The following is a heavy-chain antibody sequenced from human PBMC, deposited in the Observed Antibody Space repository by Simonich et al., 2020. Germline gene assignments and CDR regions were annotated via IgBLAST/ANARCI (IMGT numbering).Heavy chain of an antibody. J-gene: IGHJ4*02. D-gene: IGHD1-20*01. Sequence: QVQLQQWGAGLLKPSETLSLTCAVSGYSISSGYYCGWIRQPPGKGLEWIGSIYHSGSTYYNTSLKSRVTISVDTSKNQFSLKLSSVTAADTAVYYCARVDNWNYFDYWGQGTLVTVSS. CDR2: IYHSGST. CDR3: ARVDNWNYFDY. CDR1: GYSISSGYY. V-gene: IGHV4-38-2*01.